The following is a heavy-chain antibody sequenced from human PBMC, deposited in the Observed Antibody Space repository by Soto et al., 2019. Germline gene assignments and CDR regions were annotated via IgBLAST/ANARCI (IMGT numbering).Heavy chain of an antibody. J-gene: IGHJ4*02. CDR1: GFTFSDYY. D-gene: IGHD3-22*01. CDR3: ARDLGYYASDGYFDY. V-gene: IGHV3-11*01. CDR2: ISSSGRII. Sequence: GGSLRLSCAASGFTFSDYYMSWIRQAPGKGLEWVSYISSSGRIIYYADSVKGRFTISRDNAKNSLYLQLNSLRAEDTAVYYCARDLGYYASDGYFDYWGQGTLVTVSS.